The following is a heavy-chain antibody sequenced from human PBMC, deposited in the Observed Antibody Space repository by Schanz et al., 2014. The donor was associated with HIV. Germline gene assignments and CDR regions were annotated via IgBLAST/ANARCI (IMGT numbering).Heavy chain of an antibody. Sequence: VQLMESGGGVVQPGRSLRLSCAASGFTFSNHAMHWVRQAPGRGLEWVAMISYDGSDKYYADSVKGRFTISRDNAKNSLYLQMNSLTVEDTAVYYCARGMDVWGQGTTVVVSS. CDR2: ISYDGSDK. CDR3: ARGMDV. CDR1: GFTFSNHA. J-gene: IGHJ6*02. V-gene: IGHV3-30*03.